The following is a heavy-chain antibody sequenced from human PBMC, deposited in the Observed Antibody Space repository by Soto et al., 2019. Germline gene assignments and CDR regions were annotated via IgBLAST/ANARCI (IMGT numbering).Heavy chain of an antibody. J-gene: IGHJ4*02. CDR1: GFSFRSYA. Sequence: GGSLRLSCAASGFSFRSYAMHWVRQAPGKGLEWVAVICGSSSNRWYGDSVKGRFTISRVNSKNTLYLQMNSLRAEDTPVYYCTSARDYYFDNWGQGALVTVSS. CDR3: TSARDYYFDN. V-gene: IGHV3-33*01. CDR2: ICGSSSNR.